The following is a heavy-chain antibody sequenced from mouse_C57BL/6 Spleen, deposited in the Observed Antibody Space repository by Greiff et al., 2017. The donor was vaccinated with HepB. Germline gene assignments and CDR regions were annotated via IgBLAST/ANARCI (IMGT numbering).Heavy chain of an antibody. J-gene: IGHJ1*03. CDR2: INPSNGGT. CDR1: GYTFTSYW. V-gene: IGHV1-53*01. D-gene: IGHD1-1*01. Sequence: VKLQQPGTELVKPGASVKLSCKASGYTFTSYWMHWVKQRPGQGLEWIGNINPSNGGTNYNEKFKSKATLTVDKSSSTAYMQLSSLTSEDSAVYYCAREGGSSHWYFDVWGTGTTVTVSS. CDR3: AREGGSSHWYFDV.